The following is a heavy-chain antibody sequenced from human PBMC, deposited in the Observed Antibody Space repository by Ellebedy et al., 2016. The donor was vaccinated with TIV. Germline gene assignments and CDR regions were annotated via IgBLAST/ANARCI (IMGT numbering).Heavy chain of an antibody. CDR1: GFTFSSYA. CDR2: ISYDGSNK. Sequence: GESLKISXAASGFTFSSYAMHWVRQAPGKGLEWVAVISYDGSNKYYADSVKGRFTISRDNSKNTLYLQMNSLRAEDTAVYYCARNVDFDYWGQGTLVTVSS. J-gene: IGHJ4*02. V-gene: IGHV3-30-3*01. CDR3: ARNVDFDY.